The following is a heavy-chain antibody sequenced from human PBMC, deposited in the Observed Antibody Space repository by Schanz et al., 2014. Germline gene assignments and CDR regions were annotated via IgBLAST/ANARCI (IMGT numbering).Heavy chain of an antibody. CDR1: GFTFSTYS. D-gene: IGHD3-22*01. Sequence: EVQLVESGGGLAQPGGSLRLSCAASGFTFSTYSMNWVRQAPGKGLEWVSYISRSSSTIYYADSVKGRFTISRDNSKNTLYLQMSSLRAEDTAVYYCAKVWGSDYFYPFDYWGQGTLVTVSS. CDR2: ISRSSSTI. V-gene: IGHV3-48*01. CDR3: AKVWGSDYFYPFDY. J-gene: IGHJ4*02.